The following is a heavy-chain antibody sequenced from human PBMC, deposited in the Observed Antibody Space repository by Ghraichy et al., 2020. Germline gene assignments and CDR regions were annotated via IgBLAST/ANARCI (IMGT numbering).Heavy chain of an antibody. J-gene: IGHJ4*02. CDR3: VKDPNTGSYLRRVYFDY. D-gene: IGHD1-26*01. CDR2: ISNDGTYI. V-gene: IGHV3-30*18. CDR1: GFTFSHYG. Sequence: GGSLRLSCAVSGFTFSHYGMHWVRQAPGKGLEWVAVISNDGTYIYYADSVKGRFTVSRHNAKKTLFLQINSLTTEDTAVYYCVKDPNTGSYLRRVYFDYWGQGTLVTVSS.